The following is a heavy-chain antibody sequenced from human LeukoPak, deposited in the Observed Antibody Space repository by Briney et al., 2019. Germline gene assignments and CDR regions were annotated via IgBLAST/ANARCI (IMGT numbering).Heavy chain of an antibody. CDR1: GFTFSSYA. D-gene: IGHD5-18*01. CDR2: IKKDGSEK. Sequence: GGSLRLSCAASGFTFSSYAMHWVRQAPGKGLEWVANIKKDGSEKYYVDAVKGRFTISRDNAKTSLYLQMNSLRAEDTAVYYCATLGYSYDGWGQGTLVTVSS. V-gene: IGHV3-7*01. CDR3: ATLGYSYDG. J-gene: IGHJ4*02.